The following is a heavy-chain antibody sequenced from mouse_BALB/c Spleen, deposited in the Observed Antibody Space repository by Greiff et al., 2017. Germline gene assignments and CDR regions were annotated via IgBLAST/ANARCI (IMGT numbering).Heavy chain of an antibody. CDR3: ARDRGTGTSYWYFDV. CDR2: ISDGGSYT. Sequence: EVKVEESGGGLVKPGGSLKLSCAASGFTFSDYYMYWVRQTPAKRLEWVATISDGGSYTYYPDSVKGRFTISRDNAKNNLYLQMSSLKSEDTAMYYCARDRGTGTSYWYFDVWGAGTTVTVSS. V-gene: IGHV5-4*02. D-gene: IGHD4-1*01. CDR1: GFTFSDYY. J-gene: IGHJ1*01.